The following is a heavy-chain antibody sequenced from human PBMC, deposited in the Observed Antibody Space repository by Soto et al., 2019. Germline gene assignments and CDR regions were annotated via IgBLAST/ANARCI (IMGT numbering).Heavy chain of an antibody. J-gene: IGHJ6*02. V-gene: IGHV4-61*01. D-gene: IGHD3-10*01. CDR2: IYYSGST. CDR3: ARGSSLLWFGESYYYYGMDV. CDR1: GGSVSSGSYY. Sequence: PSETLSLTCTVSGGSVSSGSYYWSWIRQPPGKGLEWIGYIYYSGSTNYNPSLKSRVTISVDTSKNQFSLKLSSVTAADTAVYYCARGSSLLWFGESYYYYGMDVWGQGTTVTVSS.